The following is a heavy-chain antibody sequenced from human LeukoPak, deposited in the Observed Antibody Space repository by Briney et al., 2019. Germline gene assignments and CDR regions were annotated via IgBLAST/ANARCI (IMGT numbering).Heavy chain of an antibody. CDR1: GGSISSYY. CDR3: ARSVVATMAPAYYFDY. CDR2: IYYSGST. Sequence: PSETLSLTCTVSGGSISSYYWSWIRQPPGKGLEWIGYIYYSGSTNYNPSLKSRVTISVDTPKNQFSLKLSSVTAADTAVYYCARSVVATMAPAYYFDYWGQGTLVTVSS. V-gene: IGHV4-59*08. J-gene: IGHJ4*02. D-gene: IGHD5-12*01.